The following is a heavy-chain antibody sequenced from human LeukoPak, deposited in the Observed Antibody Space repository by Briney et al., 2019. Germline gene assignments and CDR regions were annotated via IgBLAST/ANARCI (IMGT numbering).Heavy chain of an antibody. D-gene: IGHD2-15*01. CDR2: ISGSGGST. V-gene: IGHV3-23*01. CDR3: AKGTSSSCYSAPNY. J-gene: IGHJ4*02. Sequence: GGSLRLSCAASGFTFSSYAMNWVRQAPGKGLEWVSAISGSGGSTYYADSVKGRFTISRDNSKNTLYLQMNSLRADDTAVYYCAKGTSSSCYSAPNYWGQGTLVTVSS. CDR1: GFTFSSYA.